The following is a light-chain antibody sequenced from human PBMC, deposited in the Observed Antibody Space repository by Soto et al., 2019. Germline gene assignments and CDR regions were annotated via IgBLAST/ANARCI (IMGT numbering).Light chain of an antibody. Sequence: DIQMTQSPSSLSASVGDRVTITCRASQSISRFLNRYQQKPVKAPNLLIYAASSLQSGVPSRFSGSGSGTDFTLTISSLQAEDFATYDCQQSFSSPWTFGQGTKVEIK. CDR1: QSISRF. V-gene: IGKV1-39*01. CDR3: QQSFSSPWT. J-gene: IGKJ1*01. CDR2: AAS.